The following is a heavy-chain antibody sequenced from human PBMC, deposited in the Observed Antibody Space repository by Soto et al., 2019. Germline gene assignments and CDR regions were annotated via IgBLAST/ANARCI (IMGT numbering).Heavy chain of an antibody. V-gene: IGHV1-46*01. CDR3: AREQISSSSLKIYYYGMDV. J-gene: IGHJ6*02. CDR2: INPSGGST. D-gene: IGHD6-6*01. CDR1: GYTFTSYY. Sequence: ASVKVSCKASGYTFTSYYMHWVRQAPGQGLEWMGIINPSGGSTSYAQKFQGRVTMTRDTSTSTVYMELSSLRSEDTAVYYCAREQISSSSLKIYYYGMDVWGQGTTVTVSS.